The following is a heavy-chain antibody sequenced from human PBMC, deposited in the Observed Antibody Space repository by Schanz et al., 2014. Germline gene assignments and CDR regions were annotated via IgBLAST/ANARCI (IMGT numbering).Heavy chain of an antibody. D-gene: IGHD3-10*01. CDR1: GYRVRDVS. CDR3: TFPTGPCYGSGSCFNY. V-gene: IGHV1-24*01. CDR2: FDLEQGQT. J-gene: IGHJ4*02. Sequence: QVQLVQSGAEVGKPGASVKVSCKVSGYRVRDVSIHWVRAVPGRGLQWLGGFDLEQGQTIYAHEFQGRVIMTEDTSTDTAYLELSSLTSDDTAVYYCTFPTGPCYGSGSCFNYWGPGTLVTVSS.